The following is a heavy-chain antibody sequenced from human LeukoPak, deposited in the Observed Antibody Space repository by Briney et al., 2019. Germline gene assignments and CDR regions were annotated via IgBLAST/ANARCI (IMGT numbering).Heavy chain of an antibody. V-gene: IGHV3-30-3*02. Sequence: PGGSLRLSCAASGFTFNKFAMFWVRQAPGKGLEWLAVMSHDGVTEYYADSVKGRFTISRDISKNTVYLQMNSLRVEDTAVYYCAKDFNWAFDYWGQGTLVTVSS. J-gene: IGHJ4*02. CDR2: MSHDGVTE. D-gene: IGHD1-1*01. CDR3: AKDFNWAFDY. CDR1: GFTFNKFA.